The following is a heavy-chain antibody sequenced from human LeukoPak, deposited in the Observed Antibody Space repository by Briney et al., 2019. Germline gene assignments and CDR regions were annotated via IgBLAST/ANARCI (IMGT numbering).Heavy chain of an antibody. CDR2: IYSGGST. Sequence: LEWVSVIYSGGSTYYADSVKGRFTISRDNSKNTLYLQMNSLRAEDTAVYYCARDWSDMKDYWGQGTLVTVSS. D-gene: IGHD2-15*01. CDR3: ARDWSDMKDY. J-gene: IGHJ4*02. V-gene: IGHV3-66*01.